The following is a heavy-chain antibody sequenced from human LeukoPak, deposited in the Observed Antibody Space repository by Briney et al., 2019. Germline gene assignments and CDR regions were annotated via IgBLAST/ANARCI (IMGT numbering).Heavy chain of an antibody. V-gene: IGHV4-4*09. CDR3: AGRGHRYSRD. D-gene: IGHD2-15*01. J-gene: IGHJ1*01. CDR2: IYDSGIT. Sequence: SETLSLTCTVSGDSLTSGYWSWIRHPPGKGLEWIGYIYDSGITDYNPSLRSRITTSVDTSNNQFSLNLSSVTAADTAVYYCAGRGHRYSRDWGQGILVTVSS. CDR1: GDSLTSGY.